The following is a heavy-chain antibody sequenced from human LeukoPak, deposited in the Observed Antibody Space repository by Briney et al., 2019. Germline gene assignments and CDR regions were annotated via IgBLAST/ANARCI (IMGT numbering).Heavy chain of an antibody. CDR1: GFTFSSYG. V-gene: IGHV3-33*01. CDR2: IWYDGSNK. Sequence: GGSLRLSCAASGFTFSSYGMHWVRKAPGKGLEWVAVIWYDGSNKYYADSVKGRFTISRDNSKNTLYLQMNSLRAEDTAVYYCARAEDYDFWSGYYNGFDYWGQGTLVTVSS. D-gene: IGHD3-3*01. CDR3: ARAEDYDFWSGYYNGFDY. J-gene: IGHJ4*02.